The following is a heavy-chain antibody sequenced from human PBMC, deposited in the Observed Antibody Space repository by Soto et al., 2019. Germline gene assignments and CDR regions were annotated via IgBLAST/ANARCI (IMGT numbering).Heavy chain of an antibody. D-gene: IGHD1-1*01. CDR2: IWHDGKEK. CDR3: VPAPGHDEAMDY. J-gene: IGHJ4*02. Sequence: QVQVVESGGGVVQPGRSLKLSCAASGFTFSNFGMHWVRQAPGKGLEWVAVIWHDGKEKYYADSAKGRSTISRDNSKNTMYLQMNSVRAEDTAVDVCVPAPGHDEAMDYWGQGTLVTVSS. V-gene: IGHV3-33*01. CDR1: GFTFSNFG.